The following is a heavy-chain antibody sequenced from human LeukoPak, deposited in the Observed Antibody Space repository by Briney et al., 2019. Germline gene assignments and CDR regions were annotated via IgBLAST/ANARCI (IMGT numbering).Heavy chain of an antibody. J-gene: IGHJ5*02. D-gene: IGHD2-21*02. V-gene: IGHV4-4*07. CDR1: GGSISSYY. Sequence: SETLSLTCTVSGGSISSYYWSWIRQPAGMGLEWIGRIYTSGSTNYNPSLKSRVTMSLDTSKNQFSLKLSSVTAADTAVYYCARDKCGGDCYEDWFDPWGQGTLVTVSS. CDR2: IYTSGST. CDR3: ARDKCGGDCYEDWFDP.